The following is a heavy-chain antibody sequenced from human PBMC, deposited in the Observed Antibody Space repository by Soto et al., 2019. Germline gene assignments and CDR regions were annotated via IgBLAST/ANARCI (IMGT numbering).Heavy chain of an antibody. D-gene: IGHD3-10*01. V-gene: IGHV1-18*04. CDR2: ISAYNGNT. Sequence: ASVKVSCKASGYTFTSYGISWVRQAPGQGLEWMGWISAYNGNTNYAQKLQGRVTMTTDTSTNTAYMELRSLRSDDAAVYLCARDEYYYGSWRYYRSLYSYYDMDVWGQGTSVTVSS. CDR1: GYTFTSYG. CDR3: ARDEYYYGSWRYYRSLYSYYDMDV. J-gene: IGHJ6*01.